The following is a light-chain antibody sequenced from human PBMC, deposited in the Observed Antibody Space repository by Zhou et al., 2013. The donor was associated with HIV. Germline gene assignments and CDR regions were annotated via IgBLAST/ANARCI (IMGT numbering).Light chain of an antibody. CDR3: QQRSNWAIT. J-gene: IGKJ5*01. Sequence: EIVLTQSPGTLSLSPGERATLSCRASQSVNNNYLAWYQQKLGQAPRLLIYGASSRATGIPDRFSGSGSDTDFTLTISSLEPEDFAVYYCQQRSNWAITFGQGTRLEI. CDR2: GAS. CDR1: QSVNNNY. V-gene: IGKV3D-20*02.